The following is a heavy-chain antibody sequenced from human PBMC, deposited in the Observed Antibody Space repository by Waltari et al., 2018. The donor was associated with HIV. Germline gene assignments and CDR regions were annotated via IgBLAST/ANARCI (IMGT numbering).Heavy chain of an antibody. CDR1: GGSIISGHYY. D-gene: IGHD3-10*01. CDR2: IQHSGST. V-gene: IGHV4-31*03. J-gene: IGHJ4*02. Sequence: QVQLQESGPGLVKSSQTLSLTCTVPGGSIISGHYYWNWIRQHPGKGLEWIGYIQHSGSTYYNPSLKSRVSISVNTSKNQFSLNLTSVTAADTAVYYCARVSDSYGTVFEYWGQGTLVSVSS. CDR3: ARVSDSYGTVFEY.